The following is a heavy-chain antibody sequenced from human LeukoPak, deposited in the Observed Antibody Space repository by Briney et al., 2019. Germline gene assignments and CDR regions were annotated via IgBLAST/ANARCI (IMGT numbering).Heavy chain of an antibody. CDR3: ARRGYSYGL. J-gene: IGHJ4*02. CDR1: GGTFSCYY. V-gene: IGHV4-34*01. D-gene: IGHD5-18*01. Sequence: SETLSLTCAVYGGTFSCYYWSWIRQPPGKGLEWIGEINHGGSTNYNPSLKSRVTISVDTSKNQFSLKLSSVTAADTAVYYCARRGYSYGLWGQGTLVTVSS. CDR2: INHGGST.